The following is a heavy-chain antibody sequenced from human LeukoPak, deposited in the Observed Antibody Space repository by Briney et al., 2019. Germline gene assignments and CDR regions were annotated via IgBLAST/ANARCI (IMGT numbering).Heavy chain of an antibody. Sequence: GGSLRLSCAASGFTFDDYGMSWVRQAPGKGLEWVSGINWNGGSTGYADSVKGRFTISRDNAKNSLYLQMNSLRAEDTALYYCARRGGVPVTTGAQYYFDYWGQGTLVTVSS. CDR1: GFTFDDYG. CDR3: ARRGGVPVTTGAQYYFDY. J-gene: IGHJ4*02. CDR2: INWNGGST. V-gene: IGHV3-20*04. D-gene: IGHD4-17*01.